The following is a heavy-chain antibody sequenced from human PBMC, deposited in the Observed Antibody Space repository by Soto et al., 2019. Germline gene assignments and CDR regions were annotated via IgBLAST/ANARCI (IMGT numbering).Heavy chain of an antibody. V-gene: IGHV1-69*06. CDR3: ARTMVRGVIRESQDFDY. D-gene: IGHD3-10*01. CDR1: GGTFSSYA. Sequence: SVKVSCKASGGTFSSYAISWVRQAPGQGLEWMGGIIPIFGTANYAQKFQGRVTITADKSTSTAYMELSSLRSEDTAVYYCARTMVRGVIRESQDFDYWGQGTLVTVSS. CDR2: IIPIFGTA. J-gene: IGHJ4*02.